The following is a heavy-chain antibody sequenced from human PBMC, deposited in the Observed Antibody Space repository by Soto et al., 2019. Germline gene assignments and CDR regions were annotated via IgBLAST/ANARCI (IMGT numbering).Heavy chain of an antibody. CDR2: LYADGST. V-gene: IGHV3-66*01. J-gene: IGHJ4*02. CDR3: ARAVAGALDS. Sequence: EVQLVESGGGLVQPGGSLRLSCAASGFTISSGYMTWVRQAPGKGLEWVSLLYADGSTYYTNSVKGRFTISRDNSKNTLYLQMNSLRAEDTAVYYCARAVAGALDSWGQGTLVTVSS. CDR1: GFTISSGY. D-gene: IGHD6-19*01.